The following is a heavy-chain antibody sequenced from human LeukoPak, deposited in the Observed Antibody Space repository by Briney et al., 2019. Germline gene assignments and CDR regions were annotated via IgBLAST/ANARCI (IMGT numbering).Heavy chain of an antibody. CDR3: ARDFSGSYEYNWFDP. CDR1: GGSISSSSYY. CDR2: IYHSGST. J-gene: IGHJ5*02. Sequence: NPSETLSLTCTVSGGSISSSSYYWGWIRQPPGKGLEWIGSIYHSGSTYYNPSLKSRVTISVDTSKNQFSLKLSSVTAADTAVYYCARDFSGSYEYNWFDPWGQGTLVTVSS. D-gene: IGHD1-26*01. V-gene: IGHV4-39*07.